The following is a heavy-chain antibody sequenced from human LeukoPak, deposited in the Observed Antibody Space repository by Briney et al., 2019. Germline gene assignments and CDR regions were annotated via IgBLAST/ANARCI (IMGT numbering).Heavy chain of an antibody. Sequence: PGGSLRLSCAASGFIFSNYTMNWVRQAPGKGLDWVSSITGSGSYIYYADSLKGRFTISRDNAKNSLYLQMNSLRAEDTAVYYCARGSDSSGRDYWGQGTLVTVSS. D-gene: IGHD6-19*01. J-gene: IGHJ4*02. V-gene: IGHV3-21*01. CDR3: ARGSDSSGRDY. CDR1: GFIFSNYT. CDR2: ITGSGSYI.